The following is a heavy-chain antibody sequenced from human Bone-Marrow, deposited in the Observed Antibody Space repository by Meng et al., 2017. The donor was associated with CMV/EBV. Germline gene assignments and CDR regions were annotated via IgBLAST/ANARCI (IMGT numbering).Heavy chain of an antibody. J-gene: IGHJ5*02. CDR2: VNWNGGST. D-gene: IGHD4-11*01. CDR1: GFTCDEYG. CDR3: VRGGTITTGHWFDP. V-gene: IGHV3-20*03. Sequence: SGFTCDEYGMSWVRQVPGKGLEWVSGVNWNGGSTDYADSVKGRFTISRDNAKNSLYLQMHSLRAEDTALYYCVRGGTITTGHWFDPWGQGTLVTVSS.